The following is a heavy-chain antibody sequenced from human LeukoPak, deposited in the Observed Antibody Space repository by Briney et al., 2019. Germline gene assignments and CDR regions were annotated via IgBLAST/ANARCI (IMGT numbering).Heavy chain of an antibody. CDR3: ARDESAAGAFDI. CDR1: GDSIGSYY. Sequence: SETLSLTCTVSGDSIGSYYWSWIRQPPGKGLEWIGYIYYSGSTNYNPSLKSRVTISVDTSKNQFSLKLSSVTAADTAVYYCARDESAAGAFDIWGQGTMVTVSS. CDR2: IYYSGST. D-gene: IGHD2-15*01. V-gene: IGHV4-59*01. J-gene: IGHJ3*02.